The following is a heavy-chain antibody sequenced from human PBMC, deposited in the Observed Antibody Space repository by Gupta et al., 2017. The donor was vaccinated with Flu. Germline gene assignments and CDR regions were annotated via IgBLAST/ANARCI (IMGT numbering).Heavy chain of an antibody. CDR2: IYHSGTT. D-gene: IGHD3-10*01. CDR1: GYSISSGYY. Sequence: QLQGSGPGLVKPSATLSLTCAVSGYSISSGYYWGWIRQPPGKGLEWIGSIYHSGTTYYNPTLKSRVTISVDTSKNQISLKLSSVTAADTAVYYCARGGSGSYYRYYFDYWGQGTLVTVSS. V-gene: IGHV4-38-2*01. J-gene: IGHJ4*02. CDR3: ARGGSGSYYRYYFDY.